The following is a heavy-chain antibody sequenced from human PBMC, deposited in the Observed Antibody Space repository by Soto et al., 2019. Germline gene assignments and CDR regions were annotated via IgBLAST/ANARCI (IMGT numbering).Heavy chain of an antibody. J-gene: IGHJ6*02. D-gene: IGHD2-2*01. V-gene: IGHV4-34*01. Sequence: SETLSLTCAVYGGSFSGYYWSWIRQPPGKGLEWIGEINHSGSTNYNPSLKSRVTISVDTSKNQFSLKLSSVTAADTAVYYCARGEECSSNSRRTPSGMDVWGQGTPVTVSS. CDR3: ARGEECSSNSRRTPSGMDV. CDR2: INHSGST. CDR1: GGSFSGYY.